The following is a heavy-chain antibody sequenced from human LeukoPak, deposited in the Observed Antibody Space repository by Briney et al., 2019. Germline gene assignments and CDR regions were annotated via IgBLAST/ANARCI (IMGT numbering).Heavy chain of an antibody. J-gene: IGHJ4*02. CDR1: GYEFATYW. Sequence: GESLKISCKTSGYEFATYWIACVRQMPRKGLEWMGIIYPGDSDTRYSPSFQGQVTISADESIMTAYLHWSSLKASDTAMYYCARQADYNILTGYYKGHLDYWGQGTLVTVSS. CDR3: ARQADYNILTGYYKGHLDY. D-gene: IGHD3-9*01. CDR2: IYPGDSDT. V-gene: IGHV5-51*01.